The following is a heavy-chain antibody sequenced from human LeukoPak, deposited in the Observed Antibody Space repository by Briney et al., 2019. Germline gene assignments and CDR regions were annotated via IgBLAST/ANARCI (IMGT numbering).Heavy chain of an antibody. CDR1: GGTFNIND. CDR3: ARDRAGDTHRRYFDS. V-gene: IGHV1-69*01. Sequence: GASVKVSCKASGGTFNINDINWVRQAPGQGLEWMGGIIPYSGAPNYAQKFQDRVTLSADGLTNTAYMELRSLRSEDTAVYYCARDRAGDTHRRYFDSWGQGTLVTVSS. J-gene: IGHJ4*02. CDR2: IIPYSGAP. D-gene: IGHD6-19*01.